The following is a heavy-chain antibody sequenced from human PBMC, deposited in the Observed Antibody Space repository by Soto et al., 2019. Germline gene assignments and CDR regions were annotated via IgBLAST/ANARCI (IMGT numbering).Heavy chain of an antibody. D-gene: IGHD2-2*01. V-gene: IGHV3-30-3*01. CDR2: ISYDGSNK. J-gene: IGHJ4*02. CDR3: ARDLDGPIVVVPAANDY. CDR1: GFTFSSYA. Sequence: QVQLVESGGGMVQPGRSLRLSCAASGFTFSSYAMHWVRQAPGKGLEWVAVISYDGSNKYYADSVKGRFTISRDNSKNTLYLQMNSLRAEDTAVYYCARDLDGPIVVVPAANDYWGQGTLVTVSS.